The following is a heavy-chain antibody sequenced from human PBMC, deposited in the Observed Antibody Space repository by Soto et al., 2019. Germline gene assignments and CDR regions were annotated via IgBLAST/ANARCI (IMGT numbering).Heavy chain of an antibody. CDR3: ARGRFPTVTTKYFDY. J-gene: IGHJ4*02. CDR1: GGTFSSYA. D-gene: IGHD4-17*01. Sequence: QVQLVQSGAEVKKPGSSVKVSCKASGGTFSSYAISWVRQAPGQGLEWMGGIIPIFGTANYAQKFQGRVTITADESXXTAYMELSSLRSEDTAVYYCARGRFPTVTTKYFDYWGQGTLVTVSS. V-gene: IGHV1-69*12. CDR2: IIPIFGTA.